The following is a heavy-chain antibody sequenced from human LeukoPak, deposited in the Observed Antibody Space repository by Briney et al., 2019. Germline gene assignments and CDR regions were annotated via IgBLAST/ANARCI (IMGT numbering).Heavy chain of an antibody. D-gene: IGHD6-19*01. CDR3: VRDLGISGWYAPPLGYFDS. J-gene: IGHJ4*02. Sequence: ASVKVSCKASGYTFTSYAMNWVRQAPGQGLEWMGWINPKSGGTNYAQKFQDRVTMTRDTSISSTYMELSRLKSDDTAVYYCVRDLGISGWYAPPLGYFDSWGQGTLVTVSS. V-gene: IGHV1-2*02. CDR2: INPKSGGT. CDR1: GYTFTSYA.